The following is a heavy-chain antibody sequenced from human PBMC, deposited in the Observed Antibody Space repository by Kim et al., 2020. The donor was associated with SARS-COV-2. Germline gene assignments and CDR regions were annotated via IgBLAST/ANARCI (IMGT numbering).Heavy chain of an antibody. V-gene: IGHV3-23*01. J-gene: IGHJ3*02. CDR3: AKEGLLYPSDAFDI. Sequence: YADSVKGRFTISRDNSKNTLYLQMNSLRAEDTAVYYCAKEGLLYPSDAFDIWGQGTMVTVSS. D-gene: IGHD2-8*01.